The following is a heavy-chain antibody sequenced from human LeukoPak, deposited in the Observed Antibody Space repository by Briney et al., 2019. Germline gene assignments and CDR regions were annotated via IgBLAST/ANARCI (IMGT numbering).Heavy chain of an antibody. CDR1: GFTVSSNY. J-gene: IGHJ4*02. Sequence: GGSLRLSCAASGFTVSSNYMSWVRQAPGKGLEWVSAIYMGGSTYYADSVKGRFTISRDNSKNTLYLQMNSLRAEDTAVYYCASGLNKAAGEEVRDYWGQGTLVTVSS. D-gene: IGHD6-25*01. CDR3: ASGLNKAAGEEVRDY. CDR2: IYMGGST. V-gene: IGHV3-53*01.